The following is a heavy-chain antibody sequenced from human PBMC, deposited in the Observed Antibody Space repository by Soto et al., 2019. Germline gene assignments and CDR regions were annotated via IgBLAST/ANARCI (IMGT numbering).Heavy chain of an antibody. CDR1: GYTFTSYA. CDR2: INAGNGNT. J-gene: IGHJ6*02. D-gene: IGHD5-12*01. Sequence: ASVKVSCKAPGYTFTSYAMHWVRQAPGQRLEWMGWINAGNGNTKYSQKFQGRVTITRDTSASTAYMELSSLRSEDTAVYYCASALYSGYDYHYYYGMDVWGQGTTVTVSS. CDR3: ASALYSGYDYHYYYGMDV. V-gene: IGHV1-3*01.